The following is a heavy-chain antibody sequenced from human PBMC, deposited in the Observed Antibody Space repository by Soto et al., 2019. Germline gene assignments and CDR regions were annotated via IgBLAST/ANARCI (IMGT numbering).Heavy chain of an antibody. CDR2: ISNTGSTK. V-gene: IGHV3-11*01. Sequence: GGSLRLSCVVCGFSFSDYYMSWIRQAPGKGLEWISYISNTGSTKYYADSVKGRFTISRDHAKNSLYLQMNSLRGEDTAVFYCARDYYGDYILDYWGQGTLVTVSS. J-gene: IGHJ4*02. CDR3: ARDYYGDYILDY. CDR1: GFSFSDYY. D-gene: IGHD4-17*01.